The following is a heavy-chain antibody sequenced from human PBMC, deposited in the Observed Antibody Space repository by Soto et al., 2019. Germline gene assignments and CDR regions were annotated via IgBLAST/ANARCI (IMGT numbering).Heavy chain of an antibody. CDR3: ARDPPGSNHGGMDV. J-gene: IGHJ6*02. D-gene: IGHD2-2*01. CDR2: IYYSGST. V-gene: IGHV4-30-4*01. CDR1: GGSISSGDYY. Sequence: PSETLSLTCTVSGGSISSGDYYWSWIRQPPGKGLEWIGYIYYSGSTYYNPSLKSRVTISVDTSKNQFSLKLSSVTAADTAVYYCARDPPGSNHGGMDVWGQGTTVTVSS.